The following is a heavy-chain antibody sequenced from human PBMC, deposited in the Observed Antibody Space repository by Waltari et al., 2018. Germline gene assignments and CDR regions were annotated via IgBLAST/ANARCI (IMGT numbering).Heavy chain of an antibody. CDR2: RNPNSGNT. CDR3: ARGPLAYCSSTSCYSAFDI. V-gene: IGHV1-8*01. D-gene: IGHD2-2*01. Sequence: QVQLVQSGAEVKKPGASVKVSCKASGYTFTSYDINWVRQATGQGLEWMGWRNPNSGNTGYAQKFQGRVTMTRNTSISTAYMELSSLRSEDTAVYYCARGPLAYCSSTSCYSAFDIWGQGTMVTVSS. J-gene: IGHJ3*02. CDR1: GYTFTSYD.